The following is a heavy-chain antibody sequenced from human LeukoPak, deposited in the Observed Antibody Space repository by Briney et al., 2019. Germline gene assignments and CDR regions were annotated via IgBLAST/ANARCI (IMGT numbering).Heavy chain of an antibody. CDR2: IYYSGST. CDR1: GGSISSSSYY. J-gene: IGHJ4*02. Sequence: SETLSLTCTVSGGSISSSSYYWGWIRQPPGKGLEWIGGIYYSGSTYYNPSLKSRVTISVDTSKNQFSLKLSSVTAADTAVYYCARDRAVTYYFDYWGQGTLVTVSS. CDR3: ARDRAVTYYFDY. D-gene: IGHD6-19*01. V-gene: IGHV4-39*07.